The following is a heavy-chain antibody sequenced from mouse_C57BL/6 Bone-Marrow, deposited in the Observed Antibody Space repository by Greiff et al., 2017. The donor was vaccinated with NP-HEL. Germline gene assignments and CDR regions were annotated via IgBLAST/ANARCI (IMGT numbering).Heavy chain of an antibody. CDR1: GYTFTSYW. CDR2: IDPSDSYT. Sequence: VQLQQPGAELVMPGASVKLSCKASGYTFTSYWMHWVKQRPGQGLEWIGEIDPSDSYTNYNQKFKGKSTLTVDKSSSTSYMQLSSLTSEDSAVYYWARGRYYGISSLFAYWGQGTLVTVSA. D-gene: IGHD1-1*01. J-gene: IGHJ3*01. CDR3: ARGRYYGISSLFAY. V-gene: IGHV1-69*01.